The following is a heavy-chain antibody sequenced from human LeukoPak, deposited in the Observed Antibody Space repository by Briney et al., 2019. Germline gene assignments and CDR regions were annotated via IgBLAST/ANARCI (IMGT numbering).Heavy chain of an antibody. CDR3: ARDLTYCGGDCSSSVDY. D-gene: IGHD2-21*02. Sequence: ASVKVSCKASGGTFSSYAISWVRQAPGQGLEWMGWINPNSGGTNYAQKFQGRVTMTRDTSISTAYMELSRLRSDDTAVYYCARDLTYCGGDCSSSVDYWGQGTLVTVSS. CDR2: INPNSGGT. J-gene: IGHJ4*02. V-gene: IGHV1-2*02. CDR1: GGTFSSYA.